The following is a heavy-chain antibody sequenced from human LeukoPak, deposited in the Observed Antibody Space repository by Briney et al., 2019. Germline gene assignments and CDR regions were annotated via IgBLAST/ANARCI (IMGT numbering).Heavy chain of an antibody. CDR2: ISSNNANI. CDR3: AKASVVGPSKWFDP. V-gene: IGHV3-9*01. Sequence: GGSLRLSCAASGFTFDDYAMQWVRQAPGKGLEGVSGISSNNANIGYGDSVKGRFTISRDNAKNSLYLQMNSLRAEDTALYYCAKASVVGPSKWFDPWGQGTLVTVSS. D-gene: IGHD1-26*01. J-gene: IGHJ5*02. CDR1: GFTFDDYA.